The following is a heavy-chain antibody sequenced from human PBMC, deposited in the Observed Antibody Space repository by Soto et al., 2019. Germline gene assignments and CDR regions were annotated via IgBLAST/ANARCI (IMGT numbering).Heavy chain of an antibody. CDR1: GGSVSSGSFY. V-gene: IGHV4-61*01. D-gene: IGHD6-6*01. Sequence: KASETLSLTCTVSGGSVSSGSFYWSWIRQPPGKGLEWIGFIYDNRTFNYNPSLKSRVTISVDTSKHQFSLKLSSVTAADTAVYYCARVTLGYSSSHYFDFSGQGAMVTVSS. J-gene: IGHJ4*02. CDR3: ARVTLGYSSSHYFDF. CDR2: IYDNRTF.